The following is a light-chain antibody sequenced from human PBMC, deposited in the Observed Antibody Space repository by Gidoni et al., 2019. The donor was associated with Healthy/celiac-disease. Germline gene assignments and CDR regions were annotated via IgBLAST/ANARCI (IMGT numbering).Light chain of an antibody. CDR1: QSVSSY. J-gene: IGKJ1*01. CDR3: QQRSSWPLT. V-gene: IGKV3-11*01. Sequence: EIVLTQSTATLSLSPWESATLSCRANQSVSSYLAWSQQKPGQAPRLLIYDASNRATGIPARFSGSGSGTDFTLTISSLEPEDFAVYYCQQRSSWPLTFGQGTKVEIK. CDR2: DAS.